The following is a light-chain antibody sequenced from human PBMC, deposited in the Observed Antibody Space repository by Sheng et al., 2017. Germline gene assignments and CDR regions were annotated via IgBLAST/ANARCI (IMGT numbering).Light chain of an antibody. CDR3: QQYGDSVT. J-gene: IGKJ1*01. V-gene: IGKV3-20*01. CDR2: GAS. CDR1: QSVSSSY. Sequence: EIVLTQSPGTLSLSPGERATLSCRASQSVSSSYLAWYQQKPGQAPRLLIYGASSRATGIPDRFSGSGSGTDFTLTVSRLEPEDYAVYYCQQYGDSVTFGQGTKVDIK.